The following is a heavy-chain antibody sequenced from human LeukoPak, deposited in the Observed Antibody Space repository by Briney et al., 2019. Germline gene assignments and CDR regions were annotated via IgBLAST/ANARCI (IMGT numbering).Heavy chain of an antibody. D-gene: IGHD2-8*01. CDR1: GVSFSGYY. CDR3: ARGHVGSYAYYYYYGMDV. J-gene: IGHJ6*02. Sequence: PSETLSLTCAVYGVSFSGYYWSWIRQPPKKGLEWIGEINHSGSTNYNPSLKSRVTISVDTSKNQFSLKVRSLTAADTAVYYCARGHVGSYAYYYYYGMDVWGQGTTVTVSS. V-gene: IGHV4-34*01. CDR2: INHSGST.